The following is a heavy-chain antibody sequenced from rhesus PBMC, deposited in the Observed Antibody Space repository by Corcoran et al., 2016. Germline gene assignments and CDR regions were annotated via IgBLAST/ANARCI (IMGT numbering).Heavy chain of an antibody. CDR3: AREDPGGIAAAGVDY. CDR2: IYGNSAST. D-gene: IGHD6-43*01. J-gene: IGHJ4*01. Sequence: QVQLQQWGEGLVKPSETLSLTCAVYGGSISGYYYWSWIRQPPGKGQEWIGYIYGNSASTNYNPSLKNRVSISKDTSKNQFSLKLSSVTAADTAVYYCAREDPGGIAAAGVDYWGQGVLVTVSS. V-gene: IGHV4-73*01. CDR1: GGSISGYYY.